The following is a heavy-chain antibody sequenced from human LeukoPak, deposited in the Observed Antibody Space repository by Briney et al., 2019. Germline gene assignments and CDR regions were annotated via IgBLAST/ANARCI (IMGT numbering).Heavy chain of an antibody. CDR3: VRHERSGSGGNWFDP. V-gene: IGHV4-39*01. J-gene: IGHJ5*02. Sequence: PSETLSLTCTVSGGSITSRSYDWGWLRQPPGRGLEWRGNIYYSGSTYYNPSLKSRVTISVDTSKNQFSLKLSSVTAADTAVYYCVRHERSGSGGNWFDPWGQGTLVTVSS. CDR1: GGSITSRSYD. D-gene: IGHD3-10*01. CDR2: IYYSGST.